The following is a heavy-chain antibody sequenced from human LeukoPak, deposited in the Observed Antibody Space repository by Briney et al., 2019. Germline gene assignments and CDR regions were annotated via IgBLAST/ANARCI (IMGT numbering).Heavy chain of an antibody. V-gene: IGHV4-31*03. Sequence: SETLSLTCTVAGGSISSGGYYWSWIRQHPGKGLEWIGYIYYSGSTYYNPSLKSRVTISVDTSKNQFSLKLSSVTAADTAVYYCARDSPAGLLGNWGQGTLVTVSS. D-gene: IGHD2-15*01. J-gene: IGHJ4*02. CDR2: IYYSGST. CDR3: ARDSPAGLLGN. CDR1: GGSISSGGYY.